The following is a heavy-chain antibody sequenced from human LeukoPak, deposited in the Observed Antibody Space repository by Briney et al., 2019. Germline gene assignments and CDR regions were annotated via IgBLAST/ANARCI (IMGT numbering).Heavy chain of an antibody. CDR3: ARDQEITMVRGVIIIPGSFDY. J-gene: IGHJ4*02. Sequence: SETLSLTCAVYGGSFSGYYWSWIRQPPGKGLEWIGEINHSGSTNYNPSLKSRGTISVDTSKNQSSLKLSSVTAADTAVYYCARDQEITMVRGVIIIPGSFDYWGQGTLVTVSS. CDR1: GGSFSGYY. CDR2: INHSGST. V-gene: IGHV4-34*01. D-gene: IGHD3-10*01.